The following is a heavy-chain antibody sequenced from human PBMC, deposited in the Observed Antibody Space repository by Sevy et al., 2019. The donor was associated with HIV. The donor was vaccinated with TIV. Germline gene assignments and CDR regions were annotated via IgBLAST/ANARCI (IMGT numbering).Heavy chain of an antibody. J-gene: IGHJ6*02. D-gene: IGHD6-13*01. CDR2: ISSSSTI. CDR3: ARTLSGIPRQTYGMDV. V-gene: IGHV3-48*01. CDR1: GFTFSSYS. Sequence: GGSLRLSCAASGFTFSSYSMNWVRQAPGKGLEWVSYISSSSTIYYADSVKGRFTISRDNAKNSLYLQMNSLRAEDTAVYYCARTLSGIPRQTYGMDVWGQGTTVTVSS.